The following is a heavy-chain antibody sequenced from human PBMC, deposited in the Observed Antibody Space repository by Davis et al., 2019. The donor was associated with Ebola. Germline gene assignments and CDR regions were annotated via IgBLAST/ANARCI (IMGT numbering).Heavy chain of an antibody. D-gene: IGHD1-26*01. V-gene: IGHV4-34*01. CDR2: IYYSGST. Sequence: SETLSLTCAVYGGSFSGYYWSWIRQPPGKGLEWIGYIYYSGSTYYNPSLKSRVTISGDTSKNQFSLNVNSVTAADTAMYYCARTPQYTSYGSYFDYWGQGALVTVSS. CDR1: GGSFSGYY. J-gene: IGHJ4*02. CDR3: ARTPQYTSYGSYFDY.